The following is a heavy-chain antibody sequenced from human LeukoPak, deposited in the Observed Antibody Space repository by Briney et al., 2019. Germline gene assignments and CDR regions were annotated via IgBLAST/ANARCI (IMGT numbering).Heavy chain of an antibody. CDR2: ISYDGSNK. CDR3: ARDWTLSGYSYGFDY. D-gene: IGHD5-18*01. CDR1: GFTFSSYA. Sequence: GGSLRLSCAASGFTFSSYAMHWGRQAAGKGLKWVAVISYDGSNKYYADSVKGRFTISRDNSKNTLYLQMNSLRAEDTAVYYCARDWTLSGYSYGFDYWGQGTLVTVSS. V-gene: IGHV3-30*04. J-gene: IGHJ4*02.